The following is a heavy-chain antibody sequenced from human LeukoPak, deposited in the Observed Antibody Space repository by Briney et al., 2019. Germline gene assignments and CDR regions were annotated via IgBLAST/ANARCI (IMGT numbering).Heavy chain of an antibody. CDR1: GFSFSNYW. CDR3: AKGPNYFDS. CDR2: MNSDGSAT. J-gene: IGHJ4*02. Sequence: PAGSLRLTCAASGFSFSNYWMHWVRQAPGKGLVWVTRMNSDGSATYYADSVQGRFTISRDNAKNTLYLQMNSLRAEDTAMYFCAKGPNYFDSWGQGTPVTVSS. V-gene: IGHV3-74*01.